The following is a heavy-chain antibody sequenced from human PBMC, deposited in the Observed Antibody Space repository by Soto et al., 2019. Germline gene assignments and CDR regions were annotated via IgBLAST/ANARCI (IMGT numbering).Heavy chain of an antibody. CDR1: AFDFGGSW. CDR2: IMPDGNKK. CDR3: ARGGRWLDFHS. V-gene: IGHV3-7*01. D-gene: IGHD6-19*01. J-gene: IGHJ4*02. Sequence: EVQLVESGGGLVQPGESLRLSCAPSAFDFGGSWMSWDRQAPGKGLEWVANIMPDGNKKYYVDSVKGRFTISRDNTKNSLVLQMNSLRAEDTAVYYCARGGRWLDFHSWGQGTLVTVSS.